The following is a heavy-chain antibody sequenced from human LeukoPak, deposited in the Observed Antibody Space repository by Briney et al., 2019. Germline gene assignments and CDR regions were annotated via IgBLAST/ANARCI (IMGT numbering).Heavy chain of an antibody. J-gene: IGHJ4*02. CDR1: GFTFSSYA. CDR2: IYYSGST. Sequence: LRLSCAASGFTFSSYAMSWIRQPPGKGLEWIGYIYYSGSTYYNPSLKSRVTISVDTSKNQFSLKLSSVTAADTAVYYCARDRIAVAGTFDYWGQGTLVTVSS. D-gene: IGHD6-19*01. V-gene: IGHV4-30-4*08. CDR3: ARDRIAVAGTFDY.